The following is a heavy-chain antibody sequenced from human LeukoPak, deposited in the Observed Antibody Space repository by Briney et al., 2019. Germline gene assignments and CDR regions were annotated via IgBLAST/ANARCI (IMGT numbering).Heavy chain of an antibody. CDR3: ARDYEYAFDN. Sequence: GGSLRLSWAASGFTFSDYSMNWVRQAPGKGLEWISYIGIDSGNTNYADSVKGRFTISGDKAKNSLYLQMNSLRVEDTAVYYCARDYEYAFDNWGQGTLVNVSS. J-gene: IGHJ4*02. CDR1: GFTFSDYS. V-gene: IGHV3-48*01. D-gene: IGHD5-12*01. CDR2: IGIDSGNT.